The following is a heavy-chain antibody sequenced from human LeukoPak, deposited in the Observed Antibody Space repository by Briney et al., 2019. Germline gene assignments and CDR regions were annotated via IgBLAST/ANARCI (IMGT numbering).Heavy chain of an antibody. CDR2: ISYDGSNK. D-gene: IGHD2-15*01. Sequence: GGSLRLSCAASGFTFSSYAMHWVRQAPGKGLEWVAVISYDGSNKYYADSVKGRFTISRDNSKNTLYLQMNSLRAEDTAVYYCAGSRIGPYYFDYWGQGTLVTVSS. V-gene: IGHV3-30-3*01. J-gene: IGHJ4*02. CDR3: AGSRIGPYYFDY. CDR1: GFTFSSYA.